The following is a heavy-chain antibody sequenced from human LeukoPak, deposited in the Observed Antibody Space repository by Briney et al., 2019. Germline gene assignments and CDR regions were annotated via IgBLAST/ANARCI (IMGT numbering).Heavy chain of an antibody. CDR3: ARSDYDFWSGYYYDAFDI. D-gene: IGHD3-3*01. V-gene: IGHV5-51*01. Sequence: GESLKISCKGSGYSFTSYWIGWVRQMPGKGLEGMGIIYPGDSDTRYSSSFQGKVTISADKSISTAYLQWSSLKASDTALYYCARSDYDFWSGYYYDAFDIWGQGTMVTVSS. CDR1: GYSFTSYW. CDR2: IYPGDSDT. J-gene: IGHJ3*02.